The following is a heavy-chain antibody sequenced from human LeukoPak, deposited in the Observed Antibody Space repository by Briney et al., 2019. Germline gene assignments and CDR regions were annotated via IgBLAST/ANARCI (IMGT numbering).Heavy chain of an antibody. CDR1: GFTVSSNY. CDR3: ARAALNYDILTGYSKYYFDY. CDR2: IYSGGST. J-gene: IGHJ4*02. Sequence: GGSLRLSCAASGFTVSSNYMSWVRQAQGKGLEWVSVIYSGGSTYYADSVKGRFTIARHNSKNTLYLQMNSLRAEDTAGYYCARAALNYDILTGYSKYYFDYWGQGTLVTVSS. D-gene: IGHD3-9*01. V-gene: IGHV3-53*04.